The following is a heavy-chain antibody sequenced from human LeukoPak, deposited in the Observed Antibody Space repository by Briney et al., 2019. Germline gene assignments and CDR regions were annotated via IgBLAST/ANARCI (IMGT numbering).Heavy chain of an antibody. CDR3: AREIQLWQIMMTYYFDY. CDR1: GYTFTGYY. D-gene: IGHD5-18*01. J-gene: IGHJ4*02. CDR2: INPNSGGT. Sequence: ASVKVSCKAPGYTFTGYYMHWVRQAPGQGLEWMGWINPNSGGTNYAQKFQGRVTMTRDTSISTAYMELSRLRSDDTAVYYCAREIQLWQIMMTYYFDYWGQGTLVTVSS. V-gene: IGHV1-2*02.